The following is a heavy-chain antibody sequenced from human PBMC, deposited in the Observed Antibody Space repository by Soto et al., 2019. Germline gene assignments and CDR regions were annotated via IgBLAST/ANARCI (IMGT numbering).Heavy chain of an antibody. D-gene: IGHD5-18*01. CDR3: ARAPWDTAMVTFDY. Sequence: PGGSLRLSCAASGFTFSSYSMNWVRQAPGKGLEWVSYISSSSSTIYYADSVKGRFTISRDNAENSLYLQMNSLRDEDTAVYYCARAPWDTAMVTFDYWGQGTLVTVSS. V-gene: IGHV3-48*02. J-gene: IGHJ4*02. CDR2: ISSSSSTI. CDR1: GFTFSSYS.